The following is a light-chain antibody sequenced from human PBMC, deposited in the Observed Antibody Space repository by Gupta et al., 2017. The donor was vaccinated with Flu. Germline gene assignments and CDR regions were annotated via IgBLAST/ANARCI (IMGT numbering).Light chain of an antibody. CDR2: AAS. CDR3: LQDYTYPWT. V-gene: IGKV1-6*01. CDR1: QDIRND. J-gene: IGKJ1*01. Sequence: GDRVTITCRASQDIRNDLGWYQQRPGTAPKLLISAASSLEAGVPSRFSGSGSGTDFTLTISSLQPEDFATYYCLQDYTYPWTFGQGTKVEIK.